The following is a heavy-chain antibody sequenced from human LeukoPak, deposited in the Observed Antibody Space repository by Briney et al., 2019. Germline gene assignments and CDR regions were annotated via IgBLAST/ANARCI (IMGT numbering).Heavy chain of an antibody. CDR3: AREPPPSYYGDYAAGVGYYGMDV. CDR2: ISSSGSTI. D-gene: IGHD4-17*01. V-gene: IGHV3-11*01. CDR1: GFTFSDYY. Sequence: GGSLRLSCAASGFTFSDYYMSRIRQAPGKGLEWVSYISSSGSTIYYADSVKGRFTISRDNAKNSLYLQMNSLRAEDTAVYYCAREPPPSYYGDYAAGVGYYGMDVWGQGTTVTVSS. J-gene: IGHJ6*02.